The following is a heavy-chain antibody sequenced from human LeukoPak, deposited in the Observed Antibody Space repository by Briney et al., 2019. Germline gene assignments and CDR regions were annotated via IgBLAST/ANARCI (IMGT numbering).Heavy chain of an antibody. Sequence: SETLSLTCAVYGGSFSGYYWSWIRQPPGQGLEWIGEINHSGSTNYNPSLKSRLTISVDTSKNQFSLKLSSVTAADTAVYYCARVRLRLGELSSNLVDYWGQGTLVTVSS. J-gene: IGHJ4*02. D-gene: IGHD3-16*02. V-gene: IGHV4-34*01. CDR3: ARVRLRLGELSSNLVDY. CDR1: GGSFSGYY. CDR2: INHSGST.